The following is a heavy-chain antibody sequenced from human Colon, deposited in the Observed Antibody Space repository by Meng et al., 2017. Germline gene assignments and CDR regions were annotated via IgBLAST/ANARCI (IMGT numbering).Heavy chain of an antibody. D-gene: IGHD3-16*01. Sequence: EGQRVGAGGGLVQPGGSLRLSCAASGFIFSNEWMDWVRQAPGKGLEWVANINKDGSVKNYVDSVKGRFTISRDNAKNLVYLQMDSQRADDTAVYYCGSAYLGWGQGTLVTVSS. CDR2: INKDGSVK. CDR3: GSAYLG. CDR1: GFIFSNEW. J-gene: IGHJ4*02. V-gene: IGHV3-7*01.